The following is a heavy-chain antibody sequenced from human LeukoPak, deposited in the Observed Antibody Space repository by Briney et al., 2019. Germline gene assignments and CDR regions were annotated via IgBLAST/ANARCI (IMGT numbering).Heavy chain of an antibody. D-gene: IGHD2-8*02. Sequence: PGGSLRLSCAASGFTVSSNYMSWVRQAPGKGLEWVAVIWYDGSNKYYADSVKGRFTISRDNSKNTLYLQMNSLRAEDTAVYYCARDQPWYAFDIWGQGTMVTVSS. CDR1: GFTVSSNY. CDR3: ARDQPWYAFDI. J-gene: IGHJ3*02. CDR2: IWYDGSNK. V-gene: IGHV3-33*08.